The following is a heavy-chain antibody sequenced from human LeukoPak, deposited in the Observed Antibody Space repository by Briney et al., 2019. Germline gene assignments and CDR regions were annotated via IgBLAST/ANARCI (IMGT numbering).Heavy chain of an antibody. Sequence: ASVKVSCKASGYTFTSYGISWVRQAPGQGLEWMGWISAYNGNTNYAQKLQGRVTMTTDTSTSTAYMELRSLRSDDTAVYYCARDRTYCGGDCYLNYYYYYGMDVWGQGTTVTVSS. CDR2: ISAYNGNT. D-gene: IGHD2-21*02. CDR1: GYTFTSYG. J-gene: IGHJ6*02. V-gene: IGHV1-18*01. CDR3: ARDRTYCGGDCYLNYYYYYGMDV.